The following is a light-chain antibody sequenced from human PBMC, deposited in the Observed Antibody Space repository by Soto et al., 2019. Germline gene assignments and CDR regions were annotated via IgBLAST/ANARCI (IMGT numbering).Light chain of an antibody. CDR2: GNS. CDR1: SSNIGAGYD. CDR3: QSYDSSLSAAV. Sequence: QSVLTQPPSVSGAPGQRVTISCTGSSSNIGAGYDVHWYQQLPGTAPKLLIYGNSNRPSGVPDRFSGSKSGTPASLAITGLQAEDEADYSCQSYDSSLSAAVFGGGTQLTVL. V-gene: IGLV1-40*01. J-gene: IGLJ7*01.